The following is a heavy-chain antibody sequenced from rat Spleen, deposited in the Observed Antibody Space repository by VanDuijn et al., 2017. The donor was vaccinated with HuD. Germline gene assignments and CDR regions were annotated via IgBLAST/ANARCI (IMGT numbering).Heavy chain of an antibody. CDR2: ISNDGVNT. Sequence: EVQLVESGGGLVQPGRSLKLSCAASGFTFSSNWLNWIRQAPGKGLEWVSSISNDGVNTYYPDSVKGRFTISRDNAENIVYLQMNSLKSEDTATYYCAVAGYGYWGQGVMVTVSS. CDR1: GFTFSSNW. D-gene: IGHD1-7*01. J-gene: IGHJ2*01. V-gene: IGHV5-58*01. CDR3: AVAGYGY.